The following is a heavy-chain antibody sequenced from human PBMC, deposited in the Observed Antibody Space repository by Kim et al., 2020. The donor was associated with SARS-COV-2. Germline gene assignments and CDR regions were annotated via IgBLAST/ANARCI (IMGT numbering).Heavy chain of an antibody. CDR3: AKDRCSSPNCAFDI. Sequence: GGSLRLSCAASGFTFSTYAMSWVRQAPGKGLEWVSAISKSGGGTYYADSMKGRFTISRDNSKNTLYLQMSSPKVGDTAVYYCAKDRCSSPNCAFDIWGQGTMVSVSS. CDR1: GFTFSTYA. D-gene: IGHD6-13*01. CDR2: ISKSGGGT. V-gene: IGHV3-23*01. J-gene: IGHJ3*02.